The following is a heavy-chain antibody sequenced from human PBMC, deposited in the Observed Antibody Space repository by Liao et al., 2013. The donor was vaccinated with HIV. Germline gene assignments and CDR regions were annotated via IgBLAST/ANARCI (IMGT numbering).Heavy chain of an antibody. V-gene: IGHV4-59*01. CDR2: IYYNGDA. CDR1: GGSMTGYH. Sequence: QVQLQESGPGLVKPSETLSLTCNVSGGSMTGYHWSWVRQPPGKGLQWVGYIYYNGDAYYNPSLESRVTISVDTSSDQFALRLTSVTAADTAVYYCARVLYGSGSYPFDFWGQGTLVTVSS. J-gene: IGHJ4*02. CDR3: ARVLYGSGSYPFDF. D-gene: IGHD3-10*01.